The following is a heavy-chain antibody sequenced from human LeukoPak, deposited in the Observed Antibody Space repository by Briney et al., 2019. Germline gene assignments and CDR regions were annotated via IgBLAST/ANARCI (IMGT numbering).Heavy chain of an antibody. Sequence: SETLSLTCAVYGGSFSGYYWSWIRQPPGKGLEWIGEINHSGSTNYNPSLKSRVTISVDTSKNQFSLKLSSVTAADTAVYYCARDLPLNRVFRRNFDYWGQGTLVTVSS. CDR3: ARDLPLNRVFRRNFDY. CDR2: INHSGST. D-gene: IGHD1-14*01. CDR1: GGSFSGYY. J-gene: IGHJ4*02. V-gene: IGHV4-34*01.